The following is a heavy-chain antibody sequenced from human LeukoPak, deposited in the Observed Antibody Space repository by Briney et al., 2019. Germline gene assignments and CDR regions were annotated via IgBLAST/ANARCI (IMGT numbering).Heavy chain of an antibody. CDR1: GCSFTSYW. J-gene: IGHJ4*02. CDR3: ARLSLFDYYDFWSGPFDY. Sequence: GESLKISCKGSGCSFTSYWIGWVRQLTGKGLEWMGIIYPGDSDTRYSLSFQGQVTISGDKSISNAYLQWSSLKASDNAMYYCARLSLFDYYDFWSGPFDYWGQGTLVTVSS. CDR2: IYPGDSDT. D-gene: IGHD3-3*01. V-gene: IGHV5-51*01.